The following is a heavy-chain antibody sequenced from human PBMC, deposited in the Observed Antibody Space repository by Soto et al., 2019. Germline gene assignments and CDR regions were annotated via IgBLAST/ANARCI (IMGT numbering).Heavy chain of an antibody. CDR1: GFTFSSYA. Sequence: PGGSLRLSCAASGFTFSSYAMSWVRQAPGKGLEWVSAISGSGGSTYYADSVKGRFTISRDNSKNTLYLQMNSLRAEDTAVYYYAKDSQTDYWIYYFDYWGQGTLVTVSS. J-gene: IGHJ4*02. D-gene: IGHD4-17*01. CDR2: ISGSGGST. CDR3: AKDSQTDYWIYYFDY. V-gene: IGHV3-23*01.